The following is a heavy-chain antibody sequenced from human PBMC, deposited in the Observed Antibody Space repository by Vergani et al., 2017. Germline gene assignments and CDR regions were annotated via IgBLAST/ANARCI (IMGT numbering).Heavy chain of an antibody. J-gene: IGHJ6*02. CDR1: GGSISSSNW. Sequence: QVQLQESGPGLVKPPGTLSLTCAVSGGSISSSNWWSWVRQPPGKGLEWIGEIYHSGSTNYNPSLKSRVTISVDKSKIQFSLKLSSVTAADTAVYYCARNGGGYSYGYHYYYGMDVWGQGTTVTVSS. CDR2: IYHSGST. CDR3: ARNGGGYSYGYHYYYGMDV. D-gene: IGHD5-18*01. V-gene: IGHV4-4*03.